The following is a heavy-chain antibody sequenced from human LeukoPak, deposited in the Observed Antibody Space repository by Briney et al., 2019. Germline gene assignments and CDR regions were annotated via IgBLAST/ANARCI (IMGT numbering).Heavy chain of an antibody. Sequence: PSETLSLTCTVSGGSVSSGNYYWTWIRQPAGKGLEWIGRIYTSGSTNYNPSLKSRVTISIDAPKNQFSLRLSSVTAADTAVYYCARTKLDLNWFDPWGQGTLVTVSS. D-gene: IGHD1-1*01. J-gene: IGHJ5*02. CDR1: GGSVSSGNYY. CDR3: ARTKLDLNWFDP. CDR2: IYTSGST. V-gene: IGHV4-61*02.